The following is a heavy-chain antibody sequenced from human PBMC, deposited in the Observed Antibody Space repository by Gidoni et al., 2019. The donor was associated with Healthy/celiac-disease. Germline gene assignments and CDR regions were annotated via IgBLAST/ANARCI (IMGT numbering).Heavy chain of an antibody. Sequence: VQLLDSGGGLVQPGGSLTPFCAASGFTFGTYAMSWVRQAPGKELEWVSAISGSGGSTYSADSVDGRFTISRDNSKNTLYLQMNSLRAEDTAVYYCAKDASWGWELPDSRDASDIWGQGTMVTVSS. J-gene: IGHJ3*02. CDR3: AKDASWGWELPDSRDASDI. CDR2: ISGSGGST. CDR1: GFTFGTYA. V-gene: IGHV3-23*01. D-gene: IGHD1-26*01.